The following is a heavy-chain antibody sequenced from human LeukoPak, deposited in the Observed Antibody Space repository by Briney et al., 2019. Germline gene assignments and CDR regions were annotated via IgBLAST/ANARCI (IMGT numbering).Heavy chain of an antibody. J-gene: IGHJ6*03. CDR1: GFTFSSYA. Sequence: GGSLRLSCAASGFTFSSYAMSWVRQAPGKGLEWVSAISGSGGSTYYADSVKGRFTISRDNSKNTLYLQMNSLRAEDTAVYYCAKVLFGDYYYYMDVWGKGTTVTVSS. CDR3: AKVLFGDYYYYMDV. D-gene: IGHD3-16*01. CDR2: ISGSGGST. V-gene: IGHV3-23*01.